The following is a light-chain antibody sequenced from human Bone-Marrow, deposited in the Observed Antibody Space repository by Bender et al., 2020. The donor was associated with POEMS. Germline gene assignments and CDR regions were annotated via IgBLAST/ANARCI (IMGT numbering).Light chain of an antibody. V-gene: IGLV2-14*01. Sequence: QSALTQPASVSGSPGQSITISCTGTSSDVGAYNFVSWYQQRPGEVPKLIIYDVNNRPSGISSRFSGSKSSNTASLTSAGLQAEDEADYYCSSYAETNTVIFGGGTKLTVL. CDR2: DVN. CDR1: SSDVGAYNF. J-gene: IGLJ2*01. CDR3: SSYAETNTVI.